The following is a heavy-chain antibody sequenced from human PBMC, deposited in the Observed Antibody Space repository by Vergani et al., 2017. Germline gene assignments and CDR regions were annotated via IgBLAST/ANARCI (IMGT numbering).Heavy chain of an antibody. Sequence: QVQLVQSGAEVKKPGSSVKVSCKASGGTFSSYTISWVRQAPGQGLEWMGMIIPILGLANYAQKFQGRVTITADKSTSTAYMELSSLRSEDTAVYYCAIYDYGGEPYYFDYWGQGTLVTVSS. D-gene: IGHD4-23*01. CDR3: AIYDYGGEPYYFDY. J-gene: IGHJ4*02. CDR1: GGTFSSYT. V-gene: IGHV1-69*02. CDR2: IIPILGLA.